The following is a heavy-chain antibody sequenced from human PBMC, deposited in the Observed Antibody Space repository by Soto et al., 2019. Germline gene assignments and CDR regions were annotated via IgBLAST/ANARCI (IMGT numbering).Heavy chain of an antibody. Sequence: GGSLRLSCAASGFSFSNFAMSWVRQAPGKGLEWVSTISGSGGSAYYADSVKGRFTISRDNSKNILYLQMNSLRAEDTAVYYCAKVTSGDYVFNYWGQGTLVTVSS. J-gene: IGHJ4*02. D-gene: IGHD2-21*02. CDR3: AKVTSGDYVFNY. CDR1: GFSFSNFA. CDR2: ISGSGGSA. V-gene: IGHV3-23*01.